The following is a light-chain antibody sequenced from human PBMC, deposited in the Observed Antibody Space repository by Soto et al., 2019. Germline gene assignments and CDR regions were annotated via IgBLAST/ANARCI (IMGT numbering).Light chain of an antibody. CDR1: SSGVGSYDF. V-gene: IGLV2-18*02. CDR3: CSHTSSAAYRV. Sequence: QSVLIQPPSVSGSPGQSVTISCAGTSSGVGSYDFVSWYQQHPGTVPRYIMYNVSGQPSGVPDLLSGSKSGNTASMTISGLQAEDEADSQCCSHTSSAAYRVFDGVTKLTVL. J-gene: IGLJ2*01. CDR2: NVS.